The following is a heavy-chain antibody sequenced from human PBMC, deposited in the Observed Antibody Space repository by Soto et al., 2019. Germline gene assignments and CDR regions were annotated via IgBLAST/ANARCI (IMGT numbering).Heavy chain of an antibody. CDR3: ARDKITGIFDY. CDR2: INHSGST. D-gene: IGHD2-8*02. CDR1: GGSFSGYY. J-gene: IGHJ4*02. V-gene: IGHV4-34*01. Sequence: QVQLQQWGAVLLKPSETLSLTCAVYGGSFSGYYWTWIRQPPGTGLEWMGEINHSGSTNYNPSLKSRVTISVDTSKIQFSLKLTSVTAADTSVYYWARDKITGIFDYWGQGTLVTVYS.